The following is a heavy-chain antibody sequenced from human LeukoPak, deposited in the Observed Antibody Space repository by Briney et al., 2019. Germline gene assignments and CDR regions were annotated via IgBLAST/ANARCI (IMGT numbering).Heavy chain of an antibody. D-gene: IGHD4-17*01. Sequence: SSVKVSCLASGGIFSSYAIRWVRPPPGQGLEWMGGIIPIFGKANYAQKFQGRVTITTDESTSTAYMELSSLRSEDEAVDYCARARRYGDYSLSGWGSGTAVTVSA. V-gene: IGHV1-69*05. J-gene: IGHJ4*02. CDR1: GGIFSSYA. CDR3: ARARRYGDYSLSG. CDR2: IIPIFGKA.